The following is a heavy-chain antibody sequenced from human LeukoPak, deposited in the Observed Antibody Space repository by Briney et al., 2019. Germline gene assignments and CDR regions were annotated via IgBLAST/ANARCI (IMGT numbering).Heavy chain of an antibody. CDR1: RGSLNHRDYY. CDR3: ARDIVVVPAASPPYYYYYGMDV. D-gene: IGHD2-2*01. CDR2: IYYSWCT. J-gene: IGHJ6*02. V-gene: IGHV4-30-4*01. Sequence: SETLSLTYTVSRGSLNHRDYYRSWIRQPPGKGLEGIGYIYYSWCTYYHPSLKSRVTISVDTSKNQFSLKLSSVTAADTAVYYCARDIVVVPAASPPYYYYYGMDVWGQGTTVTVSS.